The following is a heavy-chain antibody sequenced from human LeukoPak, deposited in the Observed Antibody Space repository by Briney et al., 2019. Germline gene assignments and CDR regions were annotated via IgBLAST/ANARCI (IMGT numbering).Heavy chain of an antibody. CDR2: INPTSGGT. D-gene: IGHD4-23*01. CDR3: ARETSYGGVDY. CDR1: GYSFPGYY. J-gene: IGHJ4*02. Sequence: ASVKVSCKASGYSFPGYYIHWVRQAPGQGLEWMGWINPTSGGTNYAQKFHGRVTMTRDTSTSTASMELNSLRSDDTAVYYCARETSYGGVDYWGQGTLVTVSS. V-gene: IGHV1-2*02.